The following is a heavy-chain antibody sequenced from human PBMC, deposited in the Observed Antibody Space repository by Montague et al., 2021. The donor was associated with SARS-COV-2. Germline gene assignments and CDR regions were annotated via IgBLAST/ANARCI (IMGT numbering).Heavy chain of an antibody. V-gene: IGHV4-61*09. J-gene: IGHJ5*02. D-gene: IGHD3-10*01. CDR3: GTLTVGGSGRGP. CDR2: LATSGST. Sequence: TLSLTCTVSGGSVSSESHHWSWIRQPAGKGLEWIGQLATSGSTNYNPSLKSRATISIDTSKNQFSLKLTSVTAADTAMYYCGTLTVGGSGRGPWGQGTLVTVSS. CDR1: GGSVSSESHH.